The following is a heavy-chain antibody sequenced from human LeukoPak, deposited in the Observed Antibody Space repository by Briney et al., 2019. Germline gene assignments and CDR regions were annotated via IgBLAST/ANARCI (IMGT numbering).Heavy chain of an antibody. J-gene: IGHJ4*02. V-gene: IGHV3-23*01. CDR3: AKAKKYCSGGSCYYFDY. CDR1: ELTLSTNP. D-gene: IGHD2-15*01. Sequence: GGSLRLSCAASELTLSTNPMSWFGQAPGRGRSWSPAISGSGGSTYYADSVKGRFTISRDNSKNTLYLQMNSLRAEDTAVYYCAKAKKYCSGGSCYYFDYWGQGTLVTVSS. CDR2: ISGSGGST.